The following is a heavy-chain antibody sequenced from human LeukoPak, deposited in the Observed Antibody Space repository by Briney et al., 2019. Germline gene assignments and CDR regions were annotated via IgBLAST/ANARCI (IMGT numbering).Heavy chain of an antibody. Sequence: GGSLRLSCAASGLSFSDYALTWVRQAPGQGLQWVSTISVSGGSTYYADSVKGRFTISRDNSKNTLYLQMNSLRAEDTAVYYCARDRRRFGESNFDYWGQGTLVTVSS. CDR1: GLSFSDYA. J-gene: IGHJ4*02. D-gene: IGHD3-10*01. CDR3: ARDRRRFGESNFDY. V-gene: IGHV3-23*01. CDR2: ISVSGGST.